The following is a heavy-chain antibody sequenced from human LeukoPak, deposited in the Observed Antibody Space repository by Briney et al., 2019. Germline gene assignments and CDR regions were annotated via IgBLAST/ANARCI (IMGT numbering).Heavy chain of an antibody. Sequence: QPGRSLRLSCAASGFTFSSYGMHWVRQAPGKGLEWVAVISYDGSNRYYADSVKGRFTISRDKSKNTLYLQMNSLRAEDTAVYYCASALDYGDSSFDYWGQGTLVTVSS. J-gene: IGHJ4*02. V-gene: IGHV3-30*03. CDR1: GFTFSSYG. CDR2: ISYDGSNR. CDR3: ASALDYGDSSFDY. D-gene: IGHD4-17*01.